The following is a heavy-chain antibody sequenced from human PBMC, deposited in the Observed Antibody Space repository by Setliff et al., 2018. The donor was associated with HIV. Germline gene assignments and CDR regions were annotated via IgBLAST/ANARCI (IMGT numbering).Heavy chain of an antibody. CDR3: AKGFSSSWLYYFDN. D-gene: IGHD6-13*01. Sequence: PGGSLRLSCAASGFTFSSYAMHWVRQTPGKGLEWVSGISWNSGSIGYVDSVKGRFTTSRDNAKNSLYLQMNSLRAEDTALYYCAKGFSSSWLYYFDNWGQGTLVTVSS. CDR1: GFTFSSYA. V-gene: IGHV3-9*01. J-gene: IGHJ4*02. CDR2: ISWNSGSI.